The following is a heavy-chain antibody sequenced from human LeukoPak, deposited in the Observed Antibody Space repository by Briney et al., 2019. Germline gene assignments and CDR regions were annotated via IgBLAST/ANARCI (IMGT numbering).Heavy chain of an antibody. CDR1: GYTFTSYG. J-gene: IGHJ3*02. Sequence: ASVKVSCKASGYTFTSYGISWVRQAPGQGLEWMGWISAYNGNTNYAQKLQGRVTMTTDTSTSTAYMELRSLRSDDTAVYYCARDMEYSSSRDAFDIWGQGTMVTVSS. CDR3: ARDMEYSSSRDAFDI. V-gene: IGHV1-18*01. D-gene: IGHD6-6*01. CDR2: ISAYNGNT.